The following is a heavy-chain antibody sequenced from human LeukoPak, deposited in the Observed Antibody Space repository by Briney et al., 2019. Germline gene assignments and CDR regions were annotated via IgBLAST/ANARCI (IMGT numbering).Heavy chain of an antibody. CDR2: IYPGDSAT. CDR1: GYSFTSYW. J-gene: IGHJ6*02. CDR3: ARVSSSSPGRYYYYYGMDV. V-gene: IGHV5-51*01. D-gene: IGHD6-6*01. Sequence: GESLKISCKGSGYSFTSYWIGWVRQMPGKGLEWMGIIYPGDSATRYSPSFQGQVTISADKSISTAYLQWSSLKASDTAMYYCARVSSSSPGRYYYYYGMDVWGQGTTVTVSS.